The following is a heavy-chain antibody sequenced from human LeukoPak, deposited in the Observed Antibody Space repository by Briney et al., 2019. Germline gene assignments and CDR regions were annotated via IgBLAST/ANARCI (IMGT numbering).Heavy chain of an antibody. CDR3: ARDRGAVAGNGPVAFDI. Sequence: SETLSLTCAVSGGSISSGGYSWSWIRQPPGKGLEWIGYIYHSGSTYYNPSLKSRVTISVDKSKNQFSLKLSSVTAADTAVYYCARDRGAVAGNGPVAFDIWGQGTMVTVSS. CDR1: GGSISSGGYS. D-gene: IGHD6-19*01. J-gene: IGHJ3*02. V-gene: IGHV4-30-2*01. CDR2: IYHSGST.